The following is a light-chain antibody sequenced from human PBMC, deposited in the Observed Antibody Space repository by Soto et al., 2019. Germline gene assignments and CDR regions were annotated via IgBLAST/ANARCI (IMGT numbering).Light chain of an antibody. CDR3: QQRSNWPWT. J-gene: IGKJ1*01. CDR2: DAS. V-gene: IGKV3-11*01. CDR1: RSVSSY. Sequence: EIVLTQSPATLSLSPGERATLSCRASRSVSSYLAWYQQKPGQAPRLLFYDASNGATGIPARFSGSGSGTDFTLTISSLEPEDFAVYYCQQRSNWPWTFGQGTKVDIK.